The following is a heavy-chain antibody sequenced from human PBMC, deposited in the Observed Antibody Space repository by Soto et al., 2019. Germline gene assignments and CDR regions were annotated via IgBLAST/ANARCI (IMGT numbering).Heavy chain of an antibody. J-gene: IGHJ4*02. CDR3: ARAGMSLWHIAY. CDR2: ISYDGSVQ. D-gene: IGHD3-10*01. Sequence: QVQLVESGGGVVQPGRSLRISCAASGFSFTTYALHWVRQAPGKGLEWLAVISYDGSVQYYAESGEGRFTISRDNSKNTLYRKVSGLRVEDTAVYYCARAGMSLWHIAYWGRGTLVTVSS. V-gene: IGHV3-30*14. CDR1: GFSFTTYA.